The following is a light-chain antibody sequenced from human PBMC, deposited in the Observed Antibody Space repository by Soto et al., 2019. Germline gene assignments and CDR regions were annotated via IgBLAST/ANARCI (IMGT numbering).Light chain of an antibody. V-gene: IGLV2-14*03. J-gene: IGLJ1*01. CDR3: SSYTTSNTRQIV. CDR1: SSDVGGYNY. Sequence: QSALTQPASVSGSPGQSITIPCTGTSSDVGGYNYVSWYQHHPGKAPKLTIYDVTNRPSGVSNPFSGSKSGNTASLTISGLQPEDEADYYCSSYTTSNTRQIVFGTGTKVTVL. CDR2: DVT.